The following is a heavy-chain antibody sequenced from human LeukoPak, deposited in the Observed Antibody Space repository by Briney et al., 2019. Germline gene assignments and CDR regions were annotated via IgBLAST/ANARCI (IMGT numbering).Heavy chain of an antibody. J-gene: IGHJ5*02. CDR1: GGSFGGYY. Sequence: SETLSLTCAVYGGSFGGYYWSWIRQPPGKGLEWIGEINHSGSTNYNPSLKSRVTISVDTCKNQFSLKLSSVTAADTAVYYCARGRSRMIVVVTSRPLTQYNWFDHWGQGTLVTVSS. V-gene: IGHV4-34*01. CDR3: ARGRSRMIVVVTSRPLTQYNWFDH. CDR2: INHSGST. D-gene: IGHD3-22*01.